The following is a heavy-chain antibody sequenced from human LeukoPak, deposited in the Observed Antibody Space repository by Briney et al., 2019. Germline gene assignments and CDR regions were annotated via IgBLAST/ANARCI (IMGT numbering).Heavy chain of an antibody. CDR3: ARLIDNESSGDPDTFDM. CDR2: VSYNGRT. V-gene: IGHV4-59*11. J-gene: IGHJ3*02. D-gene: IGHD3-22*01. CDR1: GGSITSHS. Sequence: SQTLSLTCTVSGGSITSHSWSWVRQPPGKGLEWIGFVSYNGRTKYSPSLQSRVTISVDRSENNFSLKLTSVTAADTAVYYCARLIDNESSGDPDTFDMWGQGTVVTVSS.